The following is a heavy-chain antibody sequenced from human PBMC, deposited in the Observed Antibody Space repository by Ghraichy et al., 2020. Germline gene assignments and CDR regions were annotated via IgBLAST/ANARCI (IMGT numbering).Heavy chain of an antibody. CDR1: GFTFSSYA. Sequence: ETLSLTCAASGFTFSSYAMSWVRQAPGKGLEWVSAISGSGGSTYYADSVKGRFTISRDNSKNTLYLQMNSLRAEDTAVYYCAKVYIVVVPAAPGGWFDPWGQGTLVTVSS. J-gene: IGHJ5*02. CDR2: ISGSGGST. V-gene: IGHV3-23*01. CDR3: AKVYIVVVPAAPGGWFDP. D-gene: IGHD2-2*01.